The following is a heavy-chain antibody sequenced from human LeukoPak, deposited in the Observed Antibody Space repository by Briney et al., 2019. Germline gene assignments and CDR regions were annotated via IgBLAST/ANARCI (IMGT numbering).Heavy chain of an antibody. J-gene: IGHJ4*02. D-gene: IGHD1-26*01. CDR3: ARVIVGATHFDY. CDR2: IYSSGTT. Sequence: GGSLRLSCAGSGFTVSSNYMSWVRQAPGKGLEWVSVIYSSGTTYYADSVKGRFTISRDNSKNTLYLQMNNLRAEDTAVYYCARVIVGATHFDYWGQGTLVTVPS. V-gene: IGHV3-66*01. CDR1: GFTVSSNY.